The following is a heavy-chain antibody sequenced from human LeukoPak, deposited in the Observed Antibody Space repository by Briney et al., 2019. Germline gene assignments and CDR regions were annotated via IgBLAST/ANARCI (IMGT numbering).Heavy chain of an antibody. D-gene: IGHD4-17*01. V-gene: IGHV3-53*01. CDR1: GFTVTSNY. CDR3: ARDTGPRAYGDYTR. CDR2: IYSGGST. Sequence: PGGSLRLSCAASGFTVTSNYMSWVRQAPEKGLEWVSVIYSGGSTYYADSVKGRFTISRDNSKNTLYLQMNSLRAEDTAVYYCARDTGPRAYGDYTRWSQGTLVTVSS. J-gene: IGHJ4*02.